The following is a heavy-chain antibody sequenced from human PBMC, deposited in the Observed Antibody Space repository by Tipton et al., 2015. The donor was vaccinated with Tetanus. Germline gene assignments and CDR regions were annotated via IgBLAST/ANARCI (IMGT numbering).Heavy chain of an antibody. CDR1: GGSISSYY. V-gene: IGHV4-59*01. J-gene: IGHJ4*02. Sequence: TLSLTCTVSGGSISSYYWSWIRQPPGKGPEWIGYIYYSGSTNYNPSLKSRVTISVDTSKNQFSLKLSSVTAADTAVYYCARAPGVVTAIYYFDYWGQGTLVTVSS. CDR2: IYYSGST. D-gene: IGHD2-21*02. CDR3: ARAPGVVTAIYYFDY.